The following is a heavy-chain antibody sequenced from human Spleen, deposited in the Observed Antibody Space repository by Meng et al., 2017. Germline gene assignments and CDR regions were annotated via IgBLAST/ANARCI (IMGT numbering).Heavy chain of an antibody. CDR2: VFHSGNT. V-gene: IGHV4-38-2*02. CDR1: GYSINSSYY. CDR3: ARGYPPVVVVGAMFDY. J-gene: IGHJ4*02. Sequence: SETLSLTCTVSGYSINSSYYWGWIRQPPGKGLEWIGTVFHSGNTYYNPSLKSRVTISVDTSKTQFSLRLSSVTAADTAVYYCARGYPPVVVVGAMFDYWGQGALVTVSS. D-gene: IGHD2-15*01.